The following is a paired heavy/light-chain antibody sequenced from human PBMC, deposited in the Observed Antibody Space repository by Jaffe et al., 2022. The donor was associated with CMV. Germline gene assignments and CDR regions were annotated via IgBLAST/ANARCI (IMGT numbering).Heavy chain of an antibody. CDR1: GFTFSSYW. CDR3: ARGFGVRGVIPFQHYYYYYYYMDV. J-gene: IGHJ6*03. CDR2: INSDGSST. V-gene: IGHV3-74*01. D-gene: IGHD3-10*01. Sequence: EVQLVESGGGLVQPGGSLRLSCAASGFTFSSYWMHWVRQAPGKGLVWVSRINSDGSSTSYADSVKGRFTISRDNAKNTLYLQMNSLRAEDTAVYYCARGFGVRGVIPFQHYYYYYYYMDVWGKGTTVTVSS.
Light chain of an antibody. J-gene: IGKJ5*01. Sequence: IQLTQSPSSLSASVGDRVTITCRASQGISSYLAWYQQKPGKAPKLLIYAASTLQSGVPSRFSGSGSGTDFTLTISSLQPEDFATYYCQQLNSYPPITFGQGTRLEIK. V-gene: IGKV1-9*01. CDR1: QGISSY. CDR2: AAS. CDR3: QQLNSYPPIT.